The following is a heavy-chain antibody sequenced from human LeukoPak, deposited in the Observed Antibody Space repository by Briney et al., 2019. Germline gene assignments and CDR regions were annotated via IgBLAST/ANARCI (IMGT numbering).Heavy chain of an antibody. J-gene: IGHJ4*02. CDR1: GGTFSSYA. CDR3: AREEVGVPADY. Sequence: SVKVSCKASGGTFSSYAISWVRQAPGQGLEWMGRIIPILGIANYAQKFQGRVTITADKSTSTAYMELSSLRSEDAAVYYCAREEVGVPADYWGQGTLVTVSS. CDR2: IIPILGIA. V-gene: IGHV1-69*04. D-gene: IGHD2-2*01.